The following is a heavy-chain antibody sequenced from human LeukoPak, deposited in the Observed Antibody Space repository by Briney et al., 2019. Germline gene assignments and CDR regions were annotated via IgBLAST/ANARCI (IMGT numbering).Heavy chain of an antibody. CDR3: VKDREQYYDNSGFAFDY. CDR1: GFSFDDHA. D-gene: IGHD3-22*01. J-gene: IGHJ4*02. CDR2: ISWNSGTR. Sequence: GGSLRLSCAASGFSFDDHAMHWVRQAPGKGLEWVSGISWNSGTRGYADSVKGRFTISRDNAKNSLYLQMNSLRAEDTALYYCVKDREQYYDNSGFAFDYWGQGTLATVSS. V-gene: IGHV3-9*01.